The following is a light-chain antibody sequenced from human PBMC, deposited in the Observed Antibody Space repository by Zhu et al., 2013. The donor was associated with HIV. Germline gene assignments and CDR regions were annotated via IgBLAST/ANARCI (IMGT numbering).Light chain of an antibody. CDR3: QQYDSFST. Sequence: IQMTQSPSSLSASVGDRVTITCRSSHGINNDLCWYQHKPGKAPNLLIYDASTLESGVPSRFSATGSGIEFTLTISSLQPDDFATYYCQQYDSFSTFGPGTKVEMK. J-gene: IGKJ1*01. V-gene: IGKV1-13*02. CDR1: HGINND. CDR2: DAS.